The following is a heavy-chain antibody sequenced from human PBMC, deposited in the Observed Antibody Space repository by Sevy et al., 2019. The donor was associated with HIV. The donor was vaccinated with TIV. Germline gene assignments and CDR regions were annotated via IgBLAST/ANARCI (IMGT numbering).Heavy chain of an antibody. Sequence: GGSLRLSCAASGLTFSSYAMHWVRQAPGKGLEWVAVISYDGSDKYFAVSVKGRFTISRDNSKNTLFLQMNSLRTEDTAVYYCARGPGVVAVAALNWFDPWGQRTLVTVSS. CDR1: GLTFSSYA. D-gene: IGHD2-15*01. J-gene: IGHJ5*02. V-gene: IGHV3-30*04. CDR2: ISYDGSDK. CDR3: ARGPGVVAVAALNWFDP.